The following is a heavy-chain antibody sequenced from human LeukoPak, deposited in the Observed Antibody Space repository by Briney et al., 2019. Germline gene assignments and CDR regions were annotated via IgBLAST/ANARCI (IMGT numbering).Heavy chain of an antibody. V-gene: IGHV3-74*01. CDR2: INTDGSTT. J-gene: IGHJ4*02. CDR3: VRDIYIRRDSWYDVRSFDS. Sequence: AGSLRLSCVASGFTLSSYWMHWVRQAPGKGLVWVSRINTDGSTTIYADSVKGRFTMSRDNAKNTLYLQMNSLRAEDMAVYYCVRDIYIRRDSWYDVRSFDSWGQGTLVTVSS. CDR1: GFTLSSYW. D-gene: IGHD3-3*01.